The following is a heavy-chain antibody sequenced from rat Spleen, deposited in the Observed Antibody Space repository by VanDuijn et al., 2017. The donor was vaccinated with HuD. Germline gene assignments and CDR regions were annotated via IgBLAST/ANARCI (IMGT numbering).Heavy chain of an antibody. CDR2: ISADGVNT. J-gene: IGHJ3*01. D-gene: IGHD4-3*01. CDR3: AVAGYGY. V-gene: IGHV5-58*01. Sequence: EVQLVESGGGLVQPGRSLKLSCVASGFTFNRYWMYWVRQAPGKGLEWVSSISADGVNTYYPDSVKGRFTISRANSENTVYLQMNSLRSEDTATYYCAVAGYGYWGQGTLVTVSS. CDR1: GFTFNRYW.